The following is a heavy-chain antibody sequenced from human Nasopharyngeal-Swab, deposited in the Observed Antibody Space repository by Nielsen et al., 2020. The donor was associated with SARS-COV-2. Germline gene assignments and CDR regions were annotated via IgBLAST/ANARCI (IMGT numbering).Heavy chain of an antibody. Sequence: GESLKISCAASGFTFNSHGMHWVRQAPGKGLEWVAVISYDGSNKNYADSVKGRFTISRDNSKNTLYLKMNSLRAEDTAVYYCARDGVRPGYSSGWKYYYYGMDVWGQGTTVTVSS. CDR1: GFTFNSHG. J-gene: IGHJ6*02. CDR2: ISYDGSNK. D-gene: IGHD6-19*01. CDR3: ARDGVRPGYSSGWKYYYYGMDV. V-gene: IGHV3-30*03.